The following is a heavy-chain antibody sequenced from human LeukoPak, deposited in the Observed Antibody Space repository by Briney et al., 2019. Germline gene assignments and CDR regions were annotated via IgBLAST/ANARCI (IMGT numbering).Heavy chain of an antibody. CDR1: GGSISSSSYY. CDR2: IYYSGST. CDR3: ARDMGYDSWSGYYWRWFDP. J-gene: IGHJ5*02. Sequence: SETLSLTCTVSGGSISSSSYYWGWIRQPPGKGLEWIGSIYYSGSTYYNPSLKSRVTISVDTSKNQFSLKLSSVTAADTAVYYCARDMGYDSWSGYYWRWFDPWGQGTLVTVSS. D-gene: IGHD3-3*01. V-gene: IGHV4-39*07.